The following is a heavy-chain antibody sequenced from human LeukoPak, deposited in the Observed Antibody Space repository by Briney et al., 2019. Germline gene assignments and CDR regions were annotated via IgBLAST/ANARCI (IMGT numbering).Heavy chain of an antibody. CDR3: AKDYSIVGATTGWFDP. V-gene: IGHV3-23*01. D-gene: IGHD1-26*01. J-gene: IGHJ5*02. CDR2: ISGSGGST. Sequence: GGSLRLSCAASGFTFSSYAMSWVRQAPGKGLEWVSAISGSGGSTYYADSVKGRFTISRDNSKNTLYLQMNSLRAEDTAVYYCAKDYSIVGATTGWFDPWGQGTLVTVSS. CDR1: GFTFSSYA.